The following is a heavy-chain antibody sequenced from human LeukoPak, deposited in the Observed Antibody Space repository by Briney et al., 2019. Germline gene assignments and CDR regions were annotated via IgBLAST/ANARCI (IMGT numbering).Heavy chain of an antibody. J-gene: IGHJ4*02. CDR1: GYTFTSYD. CDR2: MNPNSGNT. V-gene: IGHV1-8*01. D-gene: IGHD2-21*01. Sequence: ASVKVTCKASGYTFTSYDINWVRQATGQGLEWMGWMNPNSGNTGYAQKFQGRVTMTRSTSISTAYMELSSLRFEDTAVYYCTRSVRNGHIDYWGQGTLVTVSS. CDR3: TRSVRNGHIDY.